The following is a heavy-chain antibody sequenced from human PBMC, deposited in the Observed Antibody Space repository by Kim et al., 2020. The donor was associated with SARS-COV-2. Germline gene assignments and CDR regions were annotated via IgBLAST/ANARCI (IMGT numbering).Heavy chain of an antibody. V-gene: IGHV1-46*01. CDR2: INPSGGST. J-gene: IGHJ6*02. D-gene: IGHD6-25*01. Sequence: ASVKVSCKASGYTFTNYYMHWVRQAPGQGLEWMGRINPSGGSTGYAQKFQGRVTMTRDTSTSTVYMELSRLRSEDTAVYYCAAAYYSYGMDVWGQGTTVTVSS. CDR3: AAAYYSYGMDV. CDR1: GYTFTNYY.